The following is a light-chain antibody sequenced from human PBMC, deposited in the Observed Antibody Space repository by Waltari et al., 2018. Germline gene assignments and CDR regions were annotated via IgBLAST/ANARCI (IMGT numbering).Light chain of an antibody. CDR2: LGS. J-gene: IGKJ2*01. CDR1: QSLLHSNGYNY. Sequence: DVMMTQSPLSLPVTPGEPASISCRSSQSLLHSNGYNYLDWYVQKPGQSPQLLIYLGSDRASGVPDRISGSGSGTEFTLQISRVEAEDVGVYYCMQALQTPPTFGQGTKLEIK. CDR3: MQALQTPPT. V-gene: IGKV2-28*01.